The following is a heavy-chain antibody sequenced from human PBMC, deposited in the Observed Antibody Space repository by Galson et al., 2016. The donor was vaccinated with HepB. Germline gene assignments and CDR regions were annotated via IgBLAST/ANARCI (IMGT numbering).Heavy chain of an antibody. Sequence: SLRLSCAGSGYPFGGSWMQWVRQAPGKGPVWVAHIDNDGTRTTYADSVKGRFTISRDNARNTLYLQMNSLRADDTAVYYCVRDWFGDHTWGQGTLATVSA. CDR2: IDNDGTRT. CDR1: GYPFGGSW. J-gene: IGHJ4*02. CDR3: VRDWFGDHT. V-gene: IGHV3-74*01. D-gene: IGHD3-10*01.